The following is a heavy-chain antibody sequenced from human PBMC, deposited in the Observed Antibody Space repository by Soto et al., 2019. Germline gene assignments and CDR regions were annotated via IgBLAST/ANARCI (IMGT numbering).Heavy chain of an antibody. J-gene: IGHJ4*02. D-gene: IGHD5-18*01. CDR3: ARGLNGYSHYFDY. CDR1: GYTFTSYA. CDR2: INAGNGNT. V-gene: IGHV1-3*01. Sequence: QVQLVQSGAEVKKPGASVKVSCKASGYTFTSYAMHWVRQAPGQRLEWMGWINAGNGNTKYSQKFQGRVTITRDTSASTAYMEMSSLRSEDTAVYYCARGLNGYSHYFDYWGQGTLVTVSS.